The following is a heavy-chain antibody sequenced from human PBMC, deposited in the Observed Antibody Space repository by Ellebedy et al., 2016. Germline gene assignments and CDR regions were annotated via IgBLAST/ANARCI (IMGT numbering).Heavy chain of an antibody. V-gene: IGHV1-3*01. CDR3: ARDHNRAVGAMVVYFDY. CDR1: GYTFTSYA. CDR2: INAGNGNT. D-gene: IGHD1-26*01. J-gene: IGHJ4*02. Sequence: ASVKVSCKASGYTFTSYAMHWVRQAPGQRLEWMGWINAGNGNTNYAQKLQGRVTMTTDTSTSTAYMELRSLRSDDTAVYYCARDHNRAVGAMVVYFDYWGQGTLVTVSS.